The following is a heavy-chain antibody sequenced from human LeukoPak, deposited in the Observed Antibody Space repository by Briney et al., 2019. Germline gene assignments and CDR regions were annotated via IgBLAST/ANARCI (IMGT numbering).Heavy chain of an antibody. CDR3: ARVEVVVLAAAISGWFGP. CDR2: INPNSGGT. V-gene: IGHV1-2*02. D-gene: IGHD2-2*02. CDR1: GYTFTSYY. J-gene: IGHJ5*02. Sequence: ASVKVSCKASGYTFTSYYMHWVRQAPGQGLEWMGWINPNSGGTNYAQKFQGRVTMTRDTSISTAYMELSRLRSDDTAVYYCARVEVVVLAAAISGWFGPWGQGTLVTVSS.